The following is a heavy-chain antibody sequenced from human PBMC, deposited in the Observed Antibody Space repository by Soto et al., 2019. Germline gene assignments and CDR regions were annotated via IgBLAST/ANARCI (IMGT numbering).Heavy chain of an antibody. V-gene: IGHV1-8*01. J-gene: IGHJ6*02. Sequence: AAVKVSCKASGYTFTSYDINWVRQATGQGLEWMGWMNPNSGNTGYAQKFQGRVTMTRNTSISTAYMELSSLRSEDTAVYYCARGLEYSSSWYQEYYYYGMDVWGQGTTVTVSS. CDR1: GYTFTSYD. D-gene: IGHD6-13*01. CDR2: MNPNSGNT. CDR3: ARGLEYSSSWYQEYYYYGMDV.